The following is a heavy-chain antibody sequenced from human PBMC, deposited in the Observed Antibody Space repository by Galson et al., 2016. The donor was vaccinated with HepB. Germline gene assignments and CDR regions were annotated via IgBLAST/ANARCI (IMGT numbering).Heavy chain of an antibody. J-gene: IGHJ4*02. D-gene: IGHD3-16*01. CDR3: ARVKNFNTSGGGYFDC. Sequence: SVKVSCKASGGPFSNYTFSWVRQAPGQGLEWMGGIIPIFGSANSAQNFQGRVTITADISSSTAYMELRSLRSEDTAVYYCARVKNFNTSGGGYFDCWGRGTLVAVSS. CDR2: IIPIFGSA. CDR1: GGPFSNYT. V-gene: IGHV1-69*06.